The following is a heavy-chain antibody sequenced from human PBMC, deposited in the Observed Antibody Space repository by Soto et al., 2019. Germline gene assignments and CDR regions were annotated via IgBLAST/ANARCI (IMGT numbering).Heavy chain of an antibody. Sequence: GWSLRLSCAASGFTFSDYAMHWVRHVPGQGLEWGAFISFDGNIKYDADSVKGRFTISRDNSKNTLFLQMDSLKGEDTAVYSCARAPRRYCTSLSCLGLYGLEVWGKGTEVTVSS. J-gene: IGHJ6*04. V-gene: IGHV3-30-3*01. CDR2: ISFDGNIK. CDR3: ARAPRRYCTSLSCLGLYGLEV. D-gene: IGHD2-8*01. CDR1: GFTFSDYA.